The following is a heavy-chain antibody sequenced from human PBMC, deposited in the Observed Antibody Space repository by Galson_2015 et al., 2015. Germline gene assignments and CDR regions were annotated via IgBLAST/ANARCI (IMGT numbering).Heavy chain of an antibody. D-gene: IGHD3-16*01. CDR3: ARTYYGDMDV. CDR1: GFTFSNYW. CDR2: INSDGSST. V-gene: IGHV3-74*01. Sequence: SLRLSCAASGFTFSNYWMHWVRQAPGRGLVWVSRINSDGSSTRYADSVKGRFTISRDNAKNTLYLQMNSLRAEDTAVYYCARTYYGDMDVWGQGTTVTVSS. J-gene: IGHJ6*02.